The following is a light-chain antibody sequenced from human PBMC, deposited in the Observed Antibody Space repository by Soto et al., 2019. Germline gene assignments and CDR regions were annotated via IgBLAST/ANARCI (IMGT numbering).Light chain of an antibody. CDR3: NSYSGINSSHLI. CDR2: EVG. V-gene: IGLV2-14*01. J-gene: IGLJ2*01. CDR1: RTDIGNYQY. Sequence: QSALTQPASVSGSPGQSVTISCSGTRTDIGNYQYVSWYQQRPGEAPKLVIYEVGHRPSGISDRFSGSKSGFTASLTISGLQPEAEADAYCNSYSGINSSHLIFGGGTKLTVL.